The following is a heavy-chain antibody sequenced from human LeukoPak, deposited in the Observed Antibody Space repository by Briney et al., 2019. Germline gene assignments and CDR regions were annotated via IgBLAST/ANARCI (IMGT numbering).Heavy chain of an antibody. CDR1: GFSFSTSGVG. D-gene: IGHD3-9*01. V-gene: IGHV2-5*02. Sequence: SGPTLVKPTQTLTLTCTFSGFSFSTSGVGVGWIRQPPGKALEWLAVTYWDEDKRYRPSLKSRLTITKDTSKNQVVLTMTIMDPVDTATYYCARSPYYDILTGSRGTFDYWGRGILVTVSS. CDR3: ARSPYYDILTGSRGTFDY. J-gene: IGHJ4*02. CDR2: TYWDEDK.